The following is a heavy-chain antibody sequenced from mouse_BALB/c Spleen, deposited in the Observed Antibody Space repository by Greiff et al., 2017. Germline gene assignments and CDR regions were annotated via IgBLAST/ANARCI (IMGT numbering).Heavy chain of an antibody. CDR1: GYTFTDYN. J-gene: IGHJ3*01. CDR2: IYPYNGST. Sequence: EVQLQQSGPELVKPGASVKISCKASGYTFTDYNMHWVKQSHGKSLEWIGYIYPYNGSTGYNQQFKSKATLTVDTSSSTAYLELRSLTSEDSAVYYCARGGYDRGFAYWGQGTTVTVSA. D-gene: IGHD2-2*01. CDR3: ARGGYDRGFAY. V-gene: IGHV1S29*02.